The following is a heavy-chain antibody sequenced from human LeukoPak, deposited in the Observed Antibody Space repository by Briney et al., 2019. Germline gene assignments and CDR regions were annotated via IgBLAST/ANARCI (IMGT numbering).Heavy chain of an antibody. CDR1: GGSISSGDYY. Sequence: PSETLSLTCTVSGGSISSGDYYWSWIRQPPGKGLEWIGYIYYSGSTYYNLSLKSRVTISVDTSKNQFSLKLSSVTAADTAVYYCARGNIAAAGTEYYYYGMDVWGQGTTVTVSS. CDR2: IYYSGST. J-gene: IGHJ6*02. CDR3: ARGNIAAAGTEYYYYGMDV. V-gene: IGHV4-30-4*01. D-gene: IGHD6-13*01.